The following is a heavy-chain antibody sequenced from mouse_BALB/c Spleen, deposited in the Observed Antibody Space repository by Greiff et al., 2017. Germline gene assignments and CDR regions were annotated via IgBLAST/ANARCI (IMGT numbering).Heavy chain of an antibody. J-gene: IGHJ3*01. CDR2: INPYYGST. CDR1: GYSFIDYI. CDR3: AFCYGSSYVFAY. V-gene: IGHV1-39*01. D-gene: IGHD1-1*01. Sequence: EVQLQQTGPELVKPGASVKISCKASGYSFIDYIMLWVKQSHGKSLEWIGNINPYYGSTSYNLKFKGKATLTVDKSSSTAYMQLNSLTSEDSAVYYCAFCYGSSYVFAYWGQETLDTVSA.